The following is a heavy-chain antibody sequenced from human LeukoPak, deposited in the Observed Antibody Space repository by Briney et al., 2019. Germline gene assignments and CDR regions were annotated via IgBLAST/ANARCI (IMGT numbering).Heavy chain of an antibody. D-gene: IGHD3/OR15-3a*01. V-gene: IGHV3-7*01. Sequence: GSLRLSCAASGFVFSTYWMTWVRPAPGKGLEWVANINLDGTEEHYVDSSLKGRFTISRDNAKNSLYLQMTSLRVEDTAVYYCASGRHDFLHWGQGTLVTVSS. CDR1: GFVFSTYW. CDR2: INLDGTEE. J-gene: IGHJ4*02. CDR3: ASGRHDFLH.